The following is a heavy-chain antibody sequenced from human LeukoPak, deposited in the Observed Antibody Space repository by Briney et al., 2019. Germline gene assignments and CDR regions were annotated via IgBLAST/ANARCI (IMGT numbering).Heavy chain of an antibody. J-gene: IGHJ5*02. Sequence: GGSLRLSCAASGFTFSTYGMNWVRQAPGKGLEWVSYISSSSSTTYYADSVKGRFTISRDNSKNTLYLQMNSLRAEDTAVYYCARVKFRLVREGPEDNWFDPWGQGTLVTVSS. CDR3: ARVKFRLVREGPEDNWFDP. CDR2: ISSSSSTT. CDR1: GFTFSTYG. V-gene: IGHV3-48*01. D-gene: IGHD3-9*01.